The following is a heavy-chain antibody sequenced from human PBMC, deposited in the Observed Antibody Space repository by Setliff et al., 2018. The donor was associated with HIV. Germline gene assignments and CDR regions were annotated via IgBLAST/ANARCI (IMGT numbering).Heavy chain of an antibody. CDR1: GGSISSGDYY. V-gene: IGHV4-39*07. CDR2: INHSGST. J-gene: IGHJ4*02. Sequence: ETLSLTCTVSGGSISSGDYYWSWIRQPPGKGLEWIGEINHSGSTNYNPSLKSRVTISVDTSKKQFSLKLSSVTAADTAVYYCARRPYYFDYWGQGTLVTVSS. CDR3: ARRPYYFDY.